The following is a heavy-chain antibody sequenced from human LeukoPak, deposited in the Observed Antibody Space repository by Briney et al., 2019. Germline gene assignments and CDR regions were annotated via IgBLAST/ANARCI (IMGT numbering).Heavy chain of an antibody. Sequence: KPGGSLRLSCAASGFTFSDYYMSWIRQAPGKGLEWVSYISSSGSTIYYADSVKGRFTISRDNAKNSLYLQMNSLRDEDTAVYYCARGYSSSSGRAFDIWGQGTMVTVSS. CDR1: GFTFSDYY. CDR2: ISSSGSTI. V-gene: IGHV3-11*04. J-gene: IGHJ3*02. CDR3: ARGYSSSSGRAFDI. D-gene: IGHD6-6*01.